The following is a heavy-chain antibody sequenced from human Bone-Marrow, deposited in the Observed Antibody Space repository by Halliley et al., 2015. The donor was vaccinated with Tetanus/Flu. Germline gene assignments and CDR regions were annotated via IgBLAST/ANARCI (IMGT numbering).Heavy chain of an antibody. CDR3: ATQQITMIVVRTNYHYGMDV. CDR2: IKPSSGST. J-gene: IGHJ6*02. D-gene: IGHD3-22*01. CDR1: GYTLTSLY. V-gene: IGHV1-46*01. Sequence: QVQLVQSGAEVKKPGASVKVSCEASGYTLTSLYLHWVRQAPGQALEWIGTIKPSSGSTSYAQKFQGRVTMSRDTSTSTVYMELSSLRSEDTAVYFCATQQITMIVVRTNYHYGMDVWGQGTTVTVSS.